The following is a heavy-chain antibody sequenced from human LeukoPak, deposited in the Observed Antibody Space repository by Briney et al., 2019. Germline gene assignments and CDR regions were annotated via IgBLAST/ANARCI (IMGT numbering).Heavy chain of an antibody. CDR3: ARGRRIAAAGTGDY. CDR1: GGSFNSYF. D-gene: IGHD6-13*01. Sequence: SETLSLTCAVYGGSFNSYFWYWIRQPPGKGLEWIGEINHGGSTNYNPSLKRRATISVDSSKNHFSLKLTSVTAADTAVYYCARGRRIAAAGTGDYWGQGTLVTVSS. J-gene: IGHJ4*02. CDR2: INHGGST. V-gene: IGHV4-34*01.